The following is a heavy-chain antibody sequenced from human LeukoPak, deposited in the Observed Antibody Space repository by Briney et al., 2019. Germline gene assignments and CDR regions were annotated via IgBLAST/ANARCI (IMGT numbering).Heavy chain of an antibody. J-gene: IGHJ4*02. D-gene: IGHD6-13*01. Sequence: GGSLRLSCAASGFTFSSYGMHWVRQAPGKGLEWVAFIRYDGSNKYYADSVKGRFTISRDNSKNTLYLQMNSLRAEDTAVYYCAKDDGSWYPSPDYWGQGTLVTVSS. V-gene: IGHV3-30*02. CDR3: AKDDGSWYPSPDY. CDR1: GFTFSSYG. CDR2: IRYDGSNK.